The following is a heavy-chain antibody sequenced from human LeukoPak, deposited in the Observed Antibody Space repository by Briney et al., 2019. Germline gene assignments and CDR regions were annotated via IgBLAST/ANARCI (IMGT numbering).Heavy chain of an antibody. CDR1: GGSISSSSYY. CDR3: ARSAAGAFDI. V-gene: IGHV4-39*01. Sequence: PSETLSLTCTVSGGSISSSSYYWGWIRQPPGKGLEWIGSIYYSGSTYYNPSLKGRVTISVDTSKNQFSLKLSSVTAADTAVYYCARSAAGAFDIWGQGTMVTVSS. J-gene: IGHJ3*02. CDR2: IYYSGST. D-gene: IGHD6-25*01.